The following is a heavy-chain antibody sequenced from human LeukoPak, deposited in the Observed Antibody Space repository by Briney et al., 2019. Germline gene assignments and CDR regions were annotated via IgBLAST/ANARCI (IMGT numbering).Heavy chain of an antibody. CDR1: GFTFSSYS. D-gene: IGHD4-23*01. J-gene: IGHJ4*02. CDR3: ARWPDYGGTPTFDY. CDR2: ISSSSSYI. V-gene: IGHV3-21*01. Sequence: GGSLRLSCAASGFTFSSYSMNWVRQAPGKGLEWVSSISSSSSYIYYADSVKGRFTISRDNSKNTVYLQMNSLRAEDTAVYFCARWPDYGGTPTFDYWGQGTLVTVSS.